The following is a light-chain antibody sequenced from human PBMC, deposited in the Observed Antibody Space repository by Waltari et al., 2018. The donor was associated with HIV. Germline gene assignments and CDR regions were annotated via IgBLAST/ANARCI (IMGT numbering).Light chain of an antibody. CDR1: QSLRHSNGYNY. CDR3: MQTLQTPIT. CDR2: LGS. J-gene: IGKJ5*01. Sequence: DIVMTQSPLSLPVTPGEPASISCRSSQSLRHSNGYNYLDWYLQKPGQSPQLLIYLGSNLATGVPYRFSGSGSGTDFTLNVSSVESDDVAIYYCMQTLQTPITFGQGTRLEIK. V-gene: IGKV2-28*01.